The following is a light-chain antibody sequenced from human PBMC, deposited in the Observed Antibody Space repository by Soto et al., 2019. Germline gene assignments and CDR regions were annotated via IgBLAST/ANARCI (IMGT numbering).Light chain of an antibody. CDR2: DAY. V-gene: IGKV3-11*01. CDR1: QSVGRY. J-gene: IGKJ2*01. CDR3: QQRSIWPPRYT. Sequence: DIVLTQSPATLSLSPGERATLSRRASQSVGRYLAWYQQKPGQAPRLLIYDAYTRASGIPARFSGSGSGTDFTLTISSLEPEDFAIYYCQQRSIWPPRYTFGQGTKVDIK.